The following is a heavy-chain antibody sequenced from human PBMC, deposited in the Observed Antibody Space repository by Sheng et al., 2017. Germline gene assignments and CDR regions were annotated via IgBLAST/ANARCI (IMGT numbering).Heavy chain of an antibody. CDR2: IIPIFGTA. V-gene: IGHV1-69*05. D-gene: IGHD3-3*01. J-gene: IGHJ6*03. Sequence: QVQLVQSGAEVKKPGSSVKVSCKASGGTFSSYAISWVRQAPGQGLEWMGGIIPIFGTANYAQKFQGRVTITTDESTSTAYMELSSLRSEDTAVYYCAREVYYDFWSGYSSNYMDVWGKGTTVTVSS. CDR3: AREVYYDFWSGYSSNYMDV. CDR1: GGTFSSYA.